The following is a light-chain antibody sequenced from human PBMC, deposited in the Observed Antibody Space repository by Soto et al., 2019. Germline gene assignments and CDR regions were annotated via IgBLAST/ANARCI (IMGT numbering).Light chain of an antibody. CDR2: DVS. V-gene: IGLV2-14*01. J-gene: IGLJ1*01. CDR3: SSYTSSSNV. CDR1: SSDVGGYNY. Sequence: QSALTQPASVSGSPGQSITISCTGTSSDVGGYNYVSWYQQHPGKAPKLMIYDVSNRPSGVSNRFSGSKSGNTASLTISGLQAEDEADYYCSSYTSSSNVFGTGTKPPS.